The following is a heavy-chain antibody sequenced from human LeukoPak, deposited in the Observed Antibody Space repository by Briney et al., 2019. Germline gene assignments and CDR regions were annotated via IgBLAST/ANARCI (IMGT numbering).Heavy chain of an antibody. D-gene: IGHD6-13*01. V-gene: IGHV1-69*06. CDR3: ARSSIIAAAGPYYFDY. CDR1: GGTFSSYA. Sequence: ASVKVSCKTSGGTFSSYAITWVRQTPGQGLEWMGGIIPIFGTTNYAQKFQDRVTITADKSTSTAYMKLSSLRSEDTAVYYCARSSIIAAAGPYYFDYWGQGTLVTVSS. J-gene: IGHJ4*02. CDR2: IIPIFGTT.